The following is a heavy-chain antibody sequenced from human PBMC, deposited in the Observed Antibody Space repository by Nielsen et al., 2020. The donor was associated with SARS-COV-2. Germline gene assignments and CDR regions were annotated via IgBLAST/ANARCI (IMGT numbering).Heavy chain of an antibody. V-gene: IGHV3-30-3*01. CDR3: ARDRRRPLYDILTGPGISYYYYGMDV. J-gene: IGHJ6*02. CDR2: ISYDGSNK. D-gene: IGHD3-9*01. Sequence: WIRQPPGKGLEWVAVISYDGSNKYYADSVKGRFTISRDNSKNTLYLQMNSLRAEDTAVYYCARDRRRPLYDILTGPGISYYYYGMDVWGQGTTVTVSS.